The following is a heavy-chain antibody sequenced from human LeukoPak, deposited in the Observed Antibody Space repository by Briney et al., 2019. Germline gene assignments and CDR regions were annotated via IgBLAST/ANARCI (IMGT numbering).Heavy chain of an antibody. CDR1: GFTVSSTY. J-gene: IGHJ4*02. Sequence: PWGSLRLSCAASGFTVSSTYMSWVRQPPGKGLQWVSLIYSGGSTFYANSLKGRFTISRDNSKNTLSLQMNSLSAEDTAVYYCARDSNYDFWGQGTLVTVSS. CDR2: IYSGGST. CDR3: ARDSNYDF. D-gene: IGHD6-13*01. V-gene: IGHV3-66*02.